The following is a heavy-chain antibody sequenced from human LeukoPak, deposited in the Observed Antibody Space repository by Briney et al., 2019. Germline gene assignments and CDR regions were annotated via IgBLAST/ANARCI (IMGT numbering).Heavy chain of an antibody. V-gene: IGHV3-23*01. CDR2: ISGSGGST. J-gene: IGHJ4*02. D-gene: IGHD2-15*01. CDR3: AKAPLGSCSGTICYSFDY. Sequence: GGSLRLSCAASGFTFSSYAMSWVRQAPGKGLEWVSAISGSGGSTYYADSVKGRFTISRDNSKNTLYLQMNSLRAEDTAVFYCAKAPLGSCSGTICYSFDYWGQGTLVTVSS. CDR1: GFTFSSYA.